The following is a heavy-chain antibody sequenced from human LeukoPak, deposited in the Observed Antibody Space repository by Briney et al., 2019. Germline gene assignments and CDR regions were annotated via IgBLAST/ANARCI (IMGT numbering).Heavy chain of an antibody. CDR3: ARDVVGSLDY. CDR2: KKEDGSAR. Sequence: GGSLRLSCAGSGFDFRHYWMAWVSQAPGKGPEGVANKKEDGSARHYADSVKGRFTISRDNAQNSVYLQMNSLRVEDTAVYYCARDVVGSLDYWGLGTSVTVSS. J-gene: IGHJ4*02. D-gene: IGHD2-15*01. V-gene: IGHV3-7*01. CDR1: GFDFRHYW.